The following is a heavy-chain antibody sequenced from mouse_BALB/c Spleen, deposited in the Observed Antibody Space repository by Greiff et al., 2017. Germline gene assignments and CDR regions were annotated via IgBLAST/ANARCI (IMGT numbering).Heavy chain of an antibody. Sequence: VKLQESGPGLVAPSQSLSITCTVSGFSLTDYGVSWIRQPPGKGLEWLGVIWGGGSTYYNSALKSRLSISKDNSKSQVFLKMNSLQTDDTAMYYCAKHRMGLQNYFDYWGQGTTLTVSS. V-gene: IGHV2-6-5*01. CDR3: AKHRMGLQNYFDY. CDR1: GFSLTDYG. CDR2: IWGGGST. D-gene: IGHD2-4*01. J-gene: IGHJ2*01.